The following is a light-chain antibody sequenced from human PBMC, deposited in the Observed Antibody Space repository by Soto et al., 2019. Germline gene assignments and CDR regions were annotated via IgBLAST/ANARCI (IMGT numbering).Light chain of an antibody. J-gene: IGKJ3*01. V-gene: IGKV2-28*01. CDR3: MQALKTQFT. Sequence: DIEMTQSPLSLPVTPGEPASISCRSSQSLLHNNGYNYLDWYLQKPGQSPQLLIYLGSNRASGVPDRFSGSGSGTDFTLKISRVEAEDVGVYYCMQALKTQFTFGPGTKVEIK. CDR1: QSLLHNNGYNY. CDR2: LGS.